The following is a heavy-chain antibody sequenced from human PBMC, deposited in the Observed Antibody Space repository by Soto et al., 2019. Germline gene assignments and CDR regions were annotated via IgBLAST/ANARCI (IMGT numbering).Heavy chain of an antibody. Sequence: ASVKVSCKASGYTFTSDVISWVRQAPGQGLEWMGWISAYNGNTNYAQKLQGRVTMTTDTSTSTAYMELRSLRSDDTAVYYCARDEYDFCSGYYPPDYWGQGPLVTVSS. J-gene: IGHJ4*02. D-gene: IGHD3-3*01. CDR1: GYTFTSDV. V-gene: IGHV1-18*01. CDR3: ARDEYDFCSGYYPPDY. CDR2: ISAYNGNT.